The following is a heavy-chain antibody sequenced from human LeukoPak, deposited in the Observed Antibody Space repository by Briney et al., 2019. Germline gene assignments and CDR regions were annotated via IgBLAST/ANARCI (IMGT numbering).Heavy chain of an antibody. CDR1: GFTFSSYH. V-gene: IGHV3-48*01. CDR3: ARTHERPLDH. CDR2: ISIFSSTI. J-gene: IGHJ4*02. Sequence: GGSLRLSCTASGFTFSSYHMTWVRQAPGKGLEWISYISIFSSTIYYADSVQGRFTISRDDAKYSVYLQMNSLRADDTAVYYCARTHERPLDHWGQGTLVAVSS.